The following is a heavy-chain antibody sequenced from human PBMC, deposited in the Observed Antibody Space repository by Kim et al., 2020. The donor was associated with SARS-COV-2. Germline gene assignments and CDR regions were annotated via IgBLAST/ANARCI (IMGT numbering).Heavy chain of an antibody. V-gene: IGHV3-48*03. J-gene: IGHJ6*02. Sequence: VKGRYTISRDNAKSSLSLQMNSLRAEDTAVYYCARSLYCSSTSCFYGMDVWGQGTTVTVSS. D-gene: IGHD2-2*01. CDR3: ARSLYCSSTSCFYGMDV.